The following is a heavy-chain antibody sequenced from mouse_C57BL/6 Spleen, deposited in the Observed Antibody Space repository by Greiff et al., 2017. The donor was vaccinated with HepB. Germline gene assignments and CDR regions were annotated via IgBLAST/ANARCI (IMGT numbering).Heavy chain of an antibody. Sequence: EVKLVESGPELVKPGASVKISCKASGYSFTGYYMNWVKQSPEKSLEWIGEINPSTGGTTYNQKFKAKATLTVDKSSSTAYMQLKSLTSEDSAVYYCARDGNPYFDYWGQGTTLTVSS. D-gene: IGHD2-1*01. J-gene: IGHJ2*01. CDR1: GYSFTGYY. CDR2: INPSTGGT. CDR3: ARDGNPYFDY. V-gene: IGHV1-42*01.